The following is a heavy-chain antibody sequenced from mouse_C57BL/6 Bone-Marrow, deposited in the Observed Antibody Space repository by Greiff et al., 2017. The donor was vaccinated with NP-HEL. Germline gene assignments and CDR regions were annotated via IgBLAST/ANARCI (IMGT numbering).Heavy chain of an antibody. CDR2: INPGSGGT. Sequence: QVQLQQSGAELVRPGTSVKVSCKASGYAFTNYLIEWVKQRPGQGLEWIGVINPGSGGTNYNEKFKGKATLTADKSSSTAYMQLSSLTSEDSAVYFCARGGYYYEYFDYWGQGITLTVSS. CDR3: ARGGYYYEYFDY. J-gene: IGHJ2*01. D-gene: IGHD1-1*01. V-gene: IGHV1-54*01. CDR1: GYAFTNYL.